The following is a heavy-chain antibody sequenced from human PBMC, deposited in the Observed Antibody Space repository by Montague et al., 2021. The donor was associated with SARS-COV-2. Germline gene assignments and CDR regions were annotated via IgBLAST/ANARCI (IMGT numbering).Heavy chain of an antibody. CDR3: ARREDYYGSGSYPN. V-gene: IGHV4-39*01. CDR2: IYYSGST. D-gene: IGHD3-10*01. Sequence: SETLSLTCTVSGGSISSSSYYWGWIRQPPGKGLEWIGSIYYSGSTYYNPSHKSRVTISVGTSKNQFSLKLSSVTAADTAVYYCARREDYYGSGSYPNWGQGTLVTVSS. CDR1: GGSISSSSYY. J-gene: IGHJ4*02.